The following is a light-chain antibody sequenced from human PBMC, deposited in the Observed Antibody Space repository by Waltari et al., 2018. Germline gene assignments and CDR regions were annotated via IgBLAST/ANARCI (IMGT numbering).Light chain of an antibody. V-gene: IGKV3-15*01. J-gene: IGKJ1*01. Sequence: EIVMTQSPATLSVSPGERATLPCRASQSISRYLAWYQQKPGQAPRLLIFGASTRATGIPARFSGRGSGTEFTLAISSLQSEDFAVYFCQQYNSWPRTFGQGTKVEIE. CDR3: QQYNSWPRT. CDR2: GAS. CDR1: QSISRY.